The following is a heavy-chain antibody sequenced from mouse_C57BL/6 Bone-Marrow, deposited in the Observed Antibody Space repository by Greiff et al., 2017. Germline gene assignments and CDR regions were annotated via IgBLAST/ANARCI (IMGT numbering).Heavy chain of an antibody. Sequence: EVKLVESGGGLVQPGGSLSLSCAASGFTFTDYYMSWVRQPPGKALEWLGFIRNKANGYTTEYSASVKGRFTISRDNSQSILYLQMNALRAEDSATYYCASYMGPKGYFDYWGQGTTLTVSS. CDR1: GFTFTDYY. CDR2: IRNKANGYTT. V-gene: IGHV7-3*01. CDR3: ASYMGPKGYFDY. J-gene: IGHJ2*01. D-gene: IGHD6-5*01.